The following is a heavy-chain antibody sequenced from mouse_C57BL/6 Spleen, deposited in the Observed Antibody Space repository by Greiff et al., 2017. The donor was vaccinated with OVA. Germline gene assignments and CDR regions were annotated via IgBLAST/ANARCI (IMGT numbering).Heavy chain of an antibody. D-gene: IGHD2-4*01. CDR1: GYSITSGYY. CDR2: ISYDGSN. Sequence: EVKLQESGPGLVKPSQSLSLTCSVTGYSITSGYYWNWIRQFPGNKLEWMGYISYDGSNKYNPSLKNRISITRDTSKNQCFLKLNSVTTEDTATYYCARDDDYDGYAMDYWGQGTSVTVSS. J-gene: IGHJ4*01. CDR3: ARDDDYDGYAMDY. V-gene: IGHV3-6*01.